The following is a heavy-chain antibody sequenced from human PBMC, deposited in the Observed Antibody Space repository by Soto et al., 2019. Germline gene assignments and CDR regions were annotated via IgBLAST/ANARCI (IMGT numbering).Heavy chain of an antibody. J-gene: IGHJ4*02. V-gene: IGHV3-9*02. CDR1: GFTSNDYA. Sequence: SLKISCAASGFTSNDYAMHWVRQGPGRGLEWVSGIYGNGARVGYADSVKGRFTISRDNAKNSLYLQMNSLRAEDTAFYYCVRDVQPGGAGYWGQGTQVTVSS. CDR2: IYGNGARV. CDR3: VRDVQPGGAGY.